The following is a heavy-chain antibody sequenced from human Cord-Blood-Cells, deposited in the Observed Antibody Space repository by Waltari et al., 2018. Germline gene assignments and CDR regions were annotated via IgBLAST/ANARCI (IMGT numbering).Heavy chain of an antibody. D-gene: IGHD7-27*01. CDR2: ISGSGGST. CDR3: AKARTGSYFDY. V-gene: IGHV3-23*01. J-gene: IGHJ4*02. Sequence: VRQAPGKGLEWVSAISGSGGSTYYTDSVKGRFTISRDNSKNTLYLQMNSLRAEDTAVYYCAKARTGSYFDYWGQGTLVTVSS.